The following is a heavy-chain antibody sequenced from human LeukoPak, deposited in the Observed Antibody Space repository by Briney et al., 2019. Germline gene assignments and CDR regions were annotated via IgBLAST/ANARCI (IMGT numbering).Heavy chain of an antibody. CDR1: GFTFSGYW. CDR2: IKQDGYEK. Sequence: GGSLRLSCAASGFTFSGYWTSWVRQTPEKGLEWVANIKQDGYEKYYVDSVKGRFTISRDNAKNSLYLQMNSLRADDTAVYYCARDKIVGPTTLDYWGQGTLVTVSS. J-gene: IGHJ4*02. V-gene: IGHV3-7*01. CDR3: ARDKIVGPTTLDY. D-gene: IGHD1-26*01.